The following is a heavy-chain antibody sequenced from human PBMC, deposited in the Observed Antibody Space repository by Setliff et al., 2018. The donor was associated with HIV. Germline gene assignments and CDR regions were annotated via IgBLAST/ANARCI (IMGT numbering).Heavy chain of an antibody. D-gene: IGHD6-13*01. CDR1: GGSFSDYY. J-gene: IGHJ4*02. V-gene: IGHV4-34*01. CDR2: INHRGST. CDR3: ARESPSSSWFYFDF. Sequence: PSETLSLTCAVYGGSFSDYYWTWIRQSPGKGLERIGEINHRGSTNYNPSLKSRVTVSVDTSKNQFSLKLGSVTAADTAVYYCARESPSSSWFYFDFWDQGTLVTVSS.